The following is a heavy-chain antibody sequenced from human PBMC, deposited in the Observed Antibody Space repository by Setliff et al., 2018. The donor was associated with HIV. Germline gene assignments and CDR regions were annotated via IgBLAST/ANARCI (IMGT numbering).Heavy chain of an antibody. CDR3: ARDLRITLFGGDVYYYYGMDV. D-gene: IGHD3-3*01. V-gene: IGHV4-39*02. CDR1: GGSISSSSYY. Sequence: SETLSLTCTVSGGSISSSSYYWGWVRQPPGKGLEWIGSIYYSGSTYYNPSLKSRVTIFVDTSKNQFSLKVRSVTAADTAVYYCARDLRITLFGGDVYYYYGMDVWGQGTTVTVSS. CDR2: IYYSGST. J-gene: IGHJ6*02.